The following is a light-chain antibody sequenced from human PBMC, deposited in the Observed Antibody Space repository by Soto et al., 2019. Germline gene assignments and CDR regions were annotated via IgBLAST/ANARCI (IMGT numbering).Light chain of an antibody. CDR1: SSDVGGYNY. CDR3: SSYTSSSIRV. CDR2: DVS. J-gene: IGLJ2*01. V-gene: IGLV2-14*01. Sequence: QSALTQTASVSGAPGQSITISCTGTSSDVGGYNYVSWYQQHPGKAPKLMIYDVSNRPSGVSNRFSGSKSGNTASLTISGLQAEDEADYYCSSYTSSSIRVFGGGTKLTVL.